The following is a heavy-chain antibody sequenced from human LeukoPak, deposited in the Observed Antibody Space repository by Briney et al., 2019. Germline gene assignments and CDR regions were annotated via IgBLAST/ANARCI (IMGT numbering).Heavy chain of an antibody. CDR1: GFTFSIYA. CDR2: ISSSSSYI. Sequence: PGGPLRLSCAASGFTFSIYAMSWVRQAPGKGLEWVSSISSSSSYIYYADSVKGRFTISRDNAKNSLYLQMNSLRAEDTAVYYCARDPAAAGGYFQHWGQGTLVTVPS. CDR3: ARDPAAAGGYFQH. D-gene: IGHD6-13*01. V-gene: IGHV3-21*01. J-gene: IGHJ1*01.